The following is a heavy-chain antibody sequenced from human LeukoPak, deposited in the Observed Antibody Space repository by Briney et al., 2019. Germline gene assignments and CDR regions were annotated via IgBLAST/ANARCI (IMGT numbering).Heavy chain of an antibody. D-gene: IGHD2-2*01. CDR2: IYHSGST. CDR3: ARSLYCSSTSCPYLDY. V-gene: IGHV4-30-2*01. Sequence: PSQTLSLTCTVSGGSISSGGYYWSWIRQPPGKGLEWIGYIYHSGSTYYNPSLKSRVTISVDRSKNQFSLKLSSVTAADTAVYYCARSLYCSSTSCPYLDYWGQGTLVTVSS. CDR1: GGSISSGGYY. J-gene: IGHJ4*02.